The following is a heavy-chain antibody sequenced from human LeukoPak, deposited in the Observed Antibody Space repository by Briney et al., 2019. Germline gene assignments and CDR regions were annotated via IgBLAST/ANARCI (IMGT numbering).Heavy chain of an antibody. CDR3: AGGIGYATSPADH. D-gene: IGHD6-13*01. CDR2: IHDTRGT. Sequence: SETLSLTCTVSGDSMKNYYWAWIRQPPGKGLEWIGYIHDTRGTNYNPYLKSRVTMSLDTSKNHFSLSLKSVAAADTAVYFCAGGIGYATSPADHLGQGTLVIVSS. CDR1: GDSMKNYY. J-gene: IGHJ5*02. V-gene: IGHV4-59*01.